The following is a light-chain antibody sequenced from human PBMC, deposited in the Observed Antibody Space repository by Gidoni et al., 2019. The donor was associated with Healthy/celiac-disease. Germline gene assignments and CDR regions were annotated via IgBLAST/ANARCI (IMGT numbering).Light chain of an antibody. CDR1: RLRSYY. CDR2: GKN. V-gene: IGLV3-19*01. Sequence: SSERTQDPAVSGALGQTVRVTCQGDRLRSYYASWYQQQPGQAPVLVIYGKNNRPSGNPDRFSGSSSGNTASLTITGAQAEDEADYYCNSRDSSGTHHVVFGGGPKLTVL. CDR3: NSRDSSGTHHVV. J-gene: IGLJ2*01.